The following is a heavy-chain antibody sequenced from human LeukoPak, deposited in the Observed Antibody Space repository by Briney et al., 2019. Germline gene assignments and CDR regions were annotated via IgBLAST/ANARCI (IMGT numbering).Heavy chain of an antibody. CDR3: ARDSLDDTGVDY. V-gene: IGHV4-61*02. CDR1: GASISSGNYY. J-gene: IGHJ4*02. Sequence: SETLSLTCTVSGASISSGNYYWSWIRQPAGKGLEWIGRLYTSGNTDYNPSLKSRVTISVDTSKDQFSLKLSSVTAADTAVYYCARDSLDDTGVDYWGQGTLVTVSS. D-gene: IGHD7-27*01. CDR2: LYTSGNT.